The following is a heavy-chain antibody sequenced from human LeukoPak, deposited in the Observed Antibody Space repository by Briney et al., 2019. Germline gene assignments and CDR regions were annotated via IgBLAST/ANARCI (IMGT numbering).Heavy chain of an antibody. V-gene: IGHV3-15*01. CDR1: GFTFSNAW. CDR2: IKSKTDGGTT. J-gene: IGHJ6*03. D-gene: IGHD3-3*01. Sequence: GGSLRLSCAASGFTFSNAWMNWVRQAPGRGLEWVGRIKSKTDGGTTDYAAPVKGRFTISRDDSKNTLYLQMNSLKTEDTAVYYCTSEAYYDFWSGYGTYSYYYYMDVWGKGTTVTVSS. CDR3: TSEAYYDFWSGYGTYSYYYYMDV.